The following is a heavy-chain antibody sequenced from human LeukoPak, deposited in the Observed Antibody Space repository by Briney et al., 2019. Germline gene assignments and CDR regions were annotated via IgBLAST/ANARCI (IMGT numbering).Heavy chain of an antibody. CDR2: IYYSGST. D-gene: IGHD3-16*02. J-gene: IGHJ4*02. Sequence: SETLSLTCTVSGGSISSYYGSWIRQPPGKGLGWIGYIYYSGSTNYNPSLKSRVTISVDTSKKQFPLKLSSVIAADTAVYYCARYVWGSYPTFEDYWGQGTLVTVSS. V-gene: IGHV4-59*01. CDR1: GGSISSYY. CDR3: ARYVWGSYPTFEDY.